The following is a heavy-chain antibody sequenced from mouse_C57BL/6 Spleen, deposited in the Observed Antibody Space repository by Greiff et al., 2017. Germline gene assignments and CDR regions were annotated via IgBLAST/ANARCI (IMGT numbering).Heavy chain of an antibody. J-gene: IGHJ3*01. CDR3: ARSNEAWFAY. Sequence: QVQLQQPGAELVRPGTSVKLSCKASGYTFTSYWMHWVKQRPGQGLEWIGVIDPSDSYTNYNQKFKGKATLTVYTSSSTAYMQLSSLTSEDSAVYYCARSNEAWFAYWGQGTLVTVSA. CDR1: GYTFTSYW. V-gene: IGHV1-59*01. CDR2: IDPSDSYT.